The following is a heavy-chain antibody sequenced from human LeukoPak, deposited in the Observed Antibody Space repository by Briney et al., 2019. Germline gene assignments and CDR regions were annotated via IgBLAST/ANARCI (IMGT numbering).Heavy chain of an antibody. D-gene: IGHD2-21*02. J-gene: IGHJ2*01. CDR2: INHSGST. Sequence: SETLSLTCAVYGGSFGGYYWSWIRQPPGKGLEWIGEINHSGSTNYNPSLKSRVTISVDTSKNQFSLKLSSVTAADTAVYYCARGAPDCGGDCYSGYFDLWGRGTLVTVSS. CDR3: ARGAPDCGGDCYSGYFDL. CDR1: GGSFGGYY. V-gene: IGHV4-34*01.